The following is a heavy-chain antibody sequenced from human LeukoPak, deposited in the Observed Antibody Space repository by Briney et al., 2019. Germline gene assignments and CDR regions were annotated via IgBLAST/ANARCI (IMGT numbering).Heavy chain of an antibody. CDR1: GGSFSGYY. J-gene: IGHJ4*02. Sequence: SETLSLTCAVYGGSFSGYYWSWIRQPPGKGLEWIGEINHSGSTNYNPSLKSRVTISVDTSKNQFSLKLSSVTAADTAVYYCARVPGPYGGTSWGQGTLVTVSS. D-gene: IGHD4-23*01. CDR2: INHSGST. V-gene: IGHV4-34*01. CDR3: ARVPGPYGGTS.